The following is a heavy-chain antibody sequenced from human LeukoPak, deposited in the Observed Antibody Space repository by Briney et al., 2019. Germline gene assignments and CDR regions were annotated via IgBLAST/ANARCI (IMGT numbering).Heavy chain of an antibody. V-gene: IGHV4-39*01. D-gene: IGHD5-24*01. CDR1: GGSISSSSYY. CDR3: ARTVDGYPNPVDY. Sequence: SETLSLTCTVSGGSISSSSYYWGWIRQPPGKGLEWIGSIYYSGSTYYNPSLKSRVTISVDTSKNQFSLKLSSVTAADTAVYYCARTVDGYPNPVDYWGQGTLVTVSS. J-gene: IGHJ4*02. CDR2: IYYSGST.